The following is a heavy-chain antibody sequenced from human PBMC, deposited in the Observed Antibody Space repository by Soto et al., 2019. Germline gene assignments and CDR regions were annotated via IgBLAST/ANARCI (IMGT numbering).Heavy chain of an antibody. J-gene: IGHJ5*02. CDR1: GFTFSGSD. D-gene: IGHD4-17*01. CDR3: ICREDYGAHMWLDP. Sequence: DVQLVESGGGLVQPGGSLKLSCAGSGFTFSGSDIHWVRQASGKGLEWVGRIKSKASNYATSYAASVKGRFTVSRDDSENTGYLQMSSLQTEDTAMYYCICREDYGAHMWLDPWGQGTLVTVSS. CDR2: IKSKASNYAT. V-gene: IGHV3-73*01.